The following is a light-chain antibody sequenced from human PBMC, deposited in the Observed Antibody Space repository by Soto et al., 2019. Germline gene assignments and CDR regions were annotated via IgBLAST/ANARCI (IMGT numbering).Light chain of an antibody. J-gene: IGKJ2*01. CDR3: QQYYSTPPL. CDR1: QSVLYSSNNKNY. V-gene: IGKV4-1*01. Sequence: DIVMTQSPDSLAVSLGERATINCKSSQSVLYSSNNKNYLAWYQQKPGQPPKLLIYWASTRESGVPDRFSGSGSGTDFTLTISSLQAEDVAIYYCQQYYSTPPLFGQWTKLEIK. CDR2: WAS.